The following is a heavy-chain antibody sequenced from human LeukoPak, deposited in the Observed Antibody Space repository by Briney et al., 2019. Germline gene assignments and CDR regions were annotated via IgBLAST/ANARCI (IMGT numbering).Heavy chain of an antibody. CDR1: GYTFTGYY. V-gene: IGHV1-2*02. CDR3: ASYYYDSSGYLGGAFDI. Sequence: ASVKVSCKASGYTFTGYYMHWVRQAPGQGLEWMGWINPNSGGTNYAQKFQGRVTMTRDTSISTAYMELSRLRSDDTAVYYRASYYYDSSGYLGGAFDIWGQGTMVTVSS. J-gene: IGHJ3*02. D-gene: IGHD3-22*01. CDR2: INPNSGGT.